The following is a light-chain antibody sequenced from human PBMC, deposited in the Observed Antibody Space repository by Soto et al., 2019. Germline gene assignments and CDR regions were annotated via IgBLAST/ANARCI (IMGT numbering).Light chain of an antibody. CDR3: GSWDSSLTANV. J-gene: IGLJ1*01. V-gene: IGLV1-51*01. CDR2: DDI. Sequence: QSVLTQPRSVSAAPGQEVAISCSGTTSNVANNFVSWYQQFPGKAPKLLIYDDIRRPSGIPDRFLASKSGTSATLGITGLQTGDEADYYCGSWDSSLTANVFGTGTKVTVL. CDR1: TSNVANNF.